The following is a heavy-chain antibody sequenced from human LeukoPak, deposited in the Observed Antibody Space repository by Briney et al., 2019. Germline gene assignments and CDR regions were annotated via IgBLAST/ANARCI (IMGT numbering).Heavy chain of an antibody. D-gene: IGHD2-15*01. J-gene: IGHJ4*02. Sequence: GSLRLSCAASGFTFSNHAMSWVRQTPGKGLEWVSAITGSGGSAYYADSVKGRFTISRDNSKNTLYLQMNSLRAEDTAIYYCASRYCSGGSCYNRYYFDYWGQGTLVTVSS. CDR2: ITGSGGSA. CDR3: ASRYCSGGSCYNRYYFDY. CDR1: GFTFSNHA. V-gene: IGHV3-23*01.